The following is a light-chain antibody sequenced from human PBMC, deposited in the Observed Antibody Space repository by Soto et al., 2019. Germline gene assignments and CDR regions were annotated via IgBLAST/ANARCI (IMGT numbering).Light chain of an antibody. CDR1: QTVRSSF. CDR3: QQHGGSPPYT. V-gene: IGKV3-20*01. J-gene: IGKJ2*01. Sequence: EVVLTQSRGTLSLSPGDRATDACRASQTVRSSFFAWYQQKGGQAPRLLIYGTSNRAAGIPDRFSGHGSGTDFTLTIDGLEPEDFAMYFCQQHGGSPPYTFGRGTRVEI. CDR2: GTS.